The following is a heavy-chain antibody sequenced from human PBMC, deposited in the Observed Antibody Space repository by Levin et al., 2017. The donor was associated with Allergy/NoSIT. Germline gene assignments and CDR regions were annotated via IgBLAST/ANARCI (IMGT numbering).Heavy chain of an antibody. CDR1: GFTFGDYA. CDR3: ARGGPPNYDYNWGSYRDGYFDY. D-gene: IGHD3-16*02. Sequence: PGASVKVSCTGSGFTFGDYAMSWVRQAPGKGLEWVGFIRNKAHGGTTEYAASVKGRLTISRDDSKSIAYPQMNSLKTEDTAVYFCARGGPPNYDYNWGSYRDGYFDYWGQGTLVTVSS. V-gene: IGHV3-49*04. J-gene: IGHJ4*02. CDR2: IRNKAHGGTT.